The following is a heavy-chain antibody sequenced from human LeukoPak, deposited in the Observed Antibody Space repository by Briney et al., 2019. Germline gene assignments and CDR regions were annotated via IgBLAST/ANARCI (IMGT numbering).Heavy chain of an antibody. CDR3: AREIVGYDAFDI. CDR1: GFTLGSYW. CDR2: IRQDGNVR. J-gene: IGHJ3*02. Sequence: GGSLRLACTASGFTLGSYWVSSVRHTPAKGLEWMANIRQDGNVRYYVDSVRGRFTISRDNAKNSLYLQMNNLRADDTALYYCAREIVGYDAFDIWGQGTMVTVSS. V-gene: IGHV3-7*01. D-gene: IGHD1-1*01.